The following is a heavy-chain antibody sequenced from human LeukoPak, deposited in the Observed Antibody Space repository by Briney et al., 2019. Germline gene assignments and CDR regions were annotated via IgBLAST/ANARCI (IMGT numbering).Heavy chain of an antibody. Sequence: SETLSLTCAVYGGSFSGYYWSWIRQPPGKGLEWFGEINHSGSTNYNPSLKSRVTISVDTSKNQFSLKLSSVTAADTAVYYCARRLAAVTRYYFDYWGQGTLVTVSS. V-gene: IGHV4-34*01. CDR1: GGSFSGYY. CDR3: ARRLAAVTRYYFDY. J-gene: IGHJ4*02. CDR2: INHSGST. D-gene: IGHD6-19*01.